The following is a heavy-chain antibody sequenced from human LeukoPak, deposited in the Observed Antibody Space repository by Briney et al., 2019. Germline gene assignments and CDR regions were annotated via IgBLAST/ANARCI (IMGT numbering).Heavy chain of an antibody. CDR2: IIPIFGTA. V-gene: IGHV1-69*01. J-gene: IGHJ6*03. D-gene: IGHD1-14*01. Sequence: SVKVSCKASGGTFSSYAISWVRQAPGQGLEWMGGIIPIFGTANYAQKFQGRVTITADESTSTAYMELSSLRSEDTAVYYCVRQSGFSGRDHCYYFYMDVWGKGTTVTVSS. CDR3: VRQSGFSGRDHCYYFYMDV. CDR1: GGTFSSYA.